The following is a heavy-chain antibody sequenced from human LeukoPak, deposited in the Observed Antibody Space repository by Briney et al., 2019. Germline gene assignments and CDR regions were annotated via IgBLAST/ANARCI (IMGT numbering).Heavy chain of an antibody. Sequence: SETLSLTCTVSGGSISSYYWSWIRQPPGKGLEWIGYIYYSGSTNYNPSLKSRVTISLDTSKNQFSLNLSSVTAADTAVYYCARDPARGMDVWGQGTTVTVSS. CDR2: IYYSGST. V-gene: IGHV4-59*12. CDR1: GGSISSYY. J-gene: IGHJ6*02. CDR3: ARDPARGMDV.